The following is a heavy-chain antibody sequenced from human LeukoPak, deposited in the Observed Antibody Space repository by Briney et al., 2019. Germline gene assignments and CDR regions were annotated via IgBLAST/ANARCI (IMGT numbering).Heavy chain of an antibody. CDR2: IFTDGHNT. Sequence: GGSLRLSCAASGFPFRRHAMSWVRQAPGKGLEWVSSIFTDGHNTYNADAVKGRFTVSRDNSENMLYLQMNSLRAEDTATYYCAKSLHDYHESGSEFRGFDIWGQGTVVTVSS. CDR1: GFPFRRHA. J-gene: IGHJ3*02. D-gene: IGHD4-11*01. V-gene: IGHV3-23*05. CDR3: AKSLHDYHESGSEFRGFDI.